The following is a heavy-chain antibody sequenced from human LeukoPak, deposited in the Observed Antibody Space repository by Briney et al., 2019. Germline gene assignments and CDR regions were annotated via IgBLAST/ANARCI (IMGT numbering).Heavy chain of an antibody. Sequence: ASVKVSCKASGYTFTGYYMHWVRQAPGQGLGWMGWINPNSGGTNYAQKFQGRVTMTRDTSISTAYMELSRLRSDDTAVYYCARRELALGDWFDPWGQGTLVTVSS. J-gene: IGHJ5*02. CDR2: INPNSGGT. D-gene: IGHD6-6*01. CDR1: GYTFTGYY. CDR3: ARRELALGDWFDP. V-gene: IGHV1-2*02.